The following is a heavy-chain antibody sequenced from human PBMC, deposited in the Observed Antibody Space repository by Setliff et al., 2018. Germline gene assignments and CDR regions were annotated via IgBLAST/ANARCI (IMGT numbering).Heavy chain of an antibody. J-gene: IGHJ6*02. Sequence: LRLSCATSGFSFSDHSMDWIRQPPGKGLEWIVEINHSGSTNYSPSHKSRVTISVDMSKNQLSLKLSSVTAADTAAYYCAKEYVVIQFVTNVHNHYGMDVWGQGTTVTVSS. CDR3: AKEYVVIQFVTNVHNHYGMDV. V-gene: IGHV4-34*01. CDR2: INHSGST. D-gene: IGHD2-21*01. CDR1: GFSFSDHS.